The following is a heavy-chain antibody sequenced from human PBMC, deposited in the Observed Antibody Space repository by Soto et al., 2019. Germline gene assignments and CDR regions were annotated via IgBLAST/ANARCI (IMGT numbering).Heavy chain of an antibody. D-gene: IGHD2-2*01. V-gene: IGHV3-30*18. CDR3: AKDGGPVYCNSPGCSAKHFDY. CDR2: ISYDGDNE. Sequence: GGSLRHSFSASEFTFSNYGMNRVRQAPGQWLEWVAIISYDGDNECYADSVRGRFTISRDNSKNTLYLQTSSLRHEDTAVYYCAKDGGPVYCNSPGCSAKHFDYWGQGT. CDR1: EFTFSNYG. J-gene: IGHJ4*02.